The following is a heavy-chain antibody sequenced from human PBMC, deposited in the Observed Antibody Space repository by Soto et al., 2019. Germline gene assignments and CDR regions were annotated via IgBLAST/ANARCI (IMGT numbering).Heavy chain of an antibody. Sequence: DVQLVESGGGLVQPGGSLRLSGAASGFSLSDYWMHWVRQVPGKGLLWVSRISVDGRDTTYADSVKGRFTISRDNAKNTLYLQMASLRAEDTAVYYCVRAPAQRQIDYWGHGSLVTVSS. CDR3: VRAPAQRQIDY. J-gene: IGHJ4*01. V-gene: IGHV3-74*03. CDR1: GFSLSDYW. CDR2: ISVDGRDT.